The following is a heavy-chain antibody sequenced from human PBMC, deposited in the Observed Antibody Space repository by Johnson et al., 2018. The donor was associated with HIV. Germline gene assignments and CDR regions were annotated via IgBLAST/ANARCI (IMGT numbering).Heavy chain of an antibody. CDR3: ARERDYYDGSGCTYDAFDI. CDR1: GFTFSRYW. V-gene: IGHV3-74*03. J-gene: IGHJ3*02. Sequence: VQLVESGGGVVRPGGSLRLSCAASGFTFSRYWMHWVRQAPGKGLVWVSRINSDGSSITYADSVKGRFTISRDNAKNTLYLQMNSLRAEDTAVYYCARERDYYDGSGCTYDAFDIWGQGTMVTVSS. CDR2: INSDGSSI. D-gene: IGHD3-22*01.